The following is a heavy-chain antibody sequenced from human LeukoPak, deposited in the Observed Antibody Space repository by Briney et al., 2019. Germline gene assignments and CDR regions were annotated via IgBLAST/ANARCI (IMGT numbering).Heavy chain of an antibody. D-gene: IGHD5-18*01. J-gene: IGHJ4*02. CDR3: ARDGGYSYGYVEY. V-gene: IGHV3-30*03. Sequence: GGSLRLSCAASGFTFSSYGMHWVRQAPGKGLEWVAVISYDGSNKYYADSVKGRFTISRDNAKNSLYLQMNSLRAEDTAVYYCARDGGYSYGYVEYWGQGTLVTVSS. CDR2: ISYDGSNK. CDR1: GFTFSSYG.